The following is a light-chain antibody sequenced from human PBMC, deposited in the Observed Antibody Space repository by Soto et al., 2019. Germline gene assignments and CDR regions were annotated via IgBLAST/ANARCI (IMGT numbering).Light chain of an antibody. CDR3: QHNNRYPWT. CDR1: QTINNW. J-gene: IGKJ1*01. V-gene: IGKV1-5*01. Sequence: DIQMTQSPSTLSASIGDRVTITCRASQTINNWLAWYQQKPGKAPNLLIYHASNLETGVPSRFSGSAFGTEFTLTISSLQPDDFAIYYCQHNNRYPWTFGQGTTVEI. CDR2: HAS.